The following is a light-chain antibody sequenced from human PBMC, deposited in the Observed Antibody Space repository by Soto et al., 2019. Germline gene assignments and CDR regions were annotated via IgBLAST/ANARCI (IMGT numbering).Light chain of an antibody. CDR3: QQDYNLAWT. V-gene: IGKV3D-7*01. CDR1: QSVSSSY. CDR2: GAS. Sequence: PGERETLSCRASQSVSSSYLTWYQQKPGQAPRLLIYGASTRATSIPARFSGSGSGTDFTLTISSLQPEDFAVYYCQQDYNLAWTFGQGTKVEIK. J-gene: IGKJ1*01.